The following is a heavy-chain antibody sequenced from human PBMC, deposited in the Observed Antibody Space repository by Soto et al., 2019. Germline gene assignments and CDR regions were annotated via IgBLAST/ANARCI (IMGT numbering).Heavy chain of an antibody. CDR3: ARESSSGWKTFDY. D-gene: IGHD6-19*01. Sequence: EVQLLESGGGLVQPGGSLRLSCAASGFTFNSYAMSWVRQAPGKGLEWVSAISGIGGTTYYADSVKGRFTISRDNSKNTLYLQMNSLRAEDTAVYYCARESSSGWKTFDYWGQGTLLTVSS. CDR2: ISGIGGTT. CDR1: GFTFNSYA. V-gene: IGHV3-23*01. J-gene: IGHJ4*02.